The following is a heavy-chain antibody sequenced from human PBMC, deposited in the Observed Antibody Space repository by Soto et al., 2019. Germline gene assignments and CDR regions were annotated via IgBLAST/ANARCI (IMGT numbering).Heavy chain of an antibody. CDR2: ISGSGGST. D-gene: IGHD2-2*01. CDR1: GFTFSSYD. CDR3: AREWVLVPAASGDGMDV. V-gene: IGHV3-23*01. J-gene: IGHJ6*02. Sequence: GGSLRLSCAASGFTFSSYDMSWVRQAPGKGLEWVSAISGSGGSTYYADSVKGRFTISRGNSKNTLYLQMNSLRAEDTAVYYCAREWVLVPAASGDGMDVWGQGTTVTVSS.